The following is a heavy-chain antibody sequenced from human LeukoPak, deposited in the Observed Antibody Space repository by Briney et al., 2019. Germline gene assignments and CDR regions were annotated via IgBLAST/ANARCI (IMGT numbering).Heavy chain of an antibody. CDR2: ISSSGSTI. J-gene: IGHJ4*02. D-gene: IGHD5-18*01. V-gene: IGHV3-48*04. CDR3: ARDGLTAYDY. CDR1: GFTFSSYS. Sequence: GGSLRLSCAASGFTFSSYSMNWVRQAPGKGLEWVSYISSSGSTIYYADSVKGRFTISRDNAKNSLYLQMNSLRAEDTAVYYCARDGLTAYDYWGQGTLVTVSS.